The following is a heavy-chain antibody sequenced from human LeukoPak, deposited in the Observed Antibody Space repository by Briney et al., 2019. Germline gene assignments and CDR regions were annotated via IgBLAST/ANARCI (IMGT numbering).Heavy chain of an antibody. CDR1: GFTFSSYS. CDR3: ARPLGGYSYGHILDY. J-gene: IGHJ4*02. CDR2: ISSSSSTI. D-gene: IGHD5-18*01. V-gene: IGHV3-48*01. Sequence: PGGSLRLSCAASGFTFSSYSMNWVRQAPGKGLEWVSYISSSSSTIYYADSVKGRFTISRDNAKNSLYLQMNSLRAEDTAVYYCARPLGGYSYGHILDYWGQGTLVTVSS.